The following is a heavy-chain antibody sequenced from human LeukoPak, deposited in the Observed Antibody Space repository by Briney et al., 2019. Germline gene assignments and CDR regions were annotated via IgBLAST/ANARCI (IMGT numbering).Heavy chain of an antibody. CDR3: AKGTSSLNYDAFDI. CDR1: GFPFASYA. J-gene: IGHJ3*02. Sequence: GGSLRLSCAASGFPFASYAMSWVRQTPGKGLEWVSGISFIISTWSADSVKGRFTISRDNSKNTVYLQMNSLRDDDTAVYYCAKGTSSLNYDAFDIWGQGTLVTVSS. D-gene: IGHD6-19*01. V-gene: IGHV3-23*01. CDR2: ISFIIST.